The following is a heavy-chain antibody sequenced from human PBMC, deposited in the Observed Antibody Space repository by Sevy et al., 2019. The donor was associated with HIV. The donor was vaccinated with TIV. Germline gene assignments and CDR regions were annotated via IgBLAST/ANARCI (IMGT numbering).Heavy chain of an antibody. Sequence: ASVKVSCKASGYTFTSYGISWVRQAPGQGLEWMGWISAYNGNTNYAQKLQGRVTMTTDTSTSTAYMELRSLRSDDTAVYYCARYLTIFGVVIPGRTYGMDVWGQGTTVTVSS. J-gene: IGHJ6*02. V-gene: IGHV1-18*01. CDR2: ISAYNGNT. CDR1: GYTFTSYG. CDR3: ARYLTIFGVVIPGRTYGMDV. D-gene: IGHD3-3*01.